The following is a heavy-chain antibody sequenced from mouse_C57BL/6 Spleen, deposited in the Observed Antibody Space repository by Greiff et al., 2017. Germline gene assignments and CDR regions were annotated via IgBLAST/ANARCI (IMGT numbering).Heavy chain of an antibody. CDR2: IYPRDGST. CDR3: ARYGNLAWFAY. D-gene: IGHD1-1*01. CDR1: GYTFTSFD. V-gene: IGHV1-85*01. Sequence: VKLVESGPELVKPGASVKLSCKASGYTFTSFDINWVKQRPGQGLEWIGWIYPRDGSTKYNEKFKGKATLTVDTSSSTAYMELHSLTSEDSAVYFCARYGNLAWFAYWGQGTLVTVAA. J-gene: IGHJ3*01.